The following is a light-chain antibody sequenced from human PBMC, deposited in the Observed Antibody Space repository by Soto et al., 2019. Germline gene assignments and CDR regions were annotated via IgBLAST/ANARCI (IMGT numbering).Light chain of an antibody. CDR3: QQSYMDPIT. Sequence: DIQMTQSPSSLSASVGNRVTITCRASQSISTYLNWYKKKPGKAPNIMIYEASRLQSGVPSRFSGSGGGTDFTLSISSVQPEDFETYFCQQSYMDPITFGQGTRLEIK. CDR2: EAS. CDR1: QSISTY. J-gene: IGKJ5*01. V-gene: IGKV1-39*01.